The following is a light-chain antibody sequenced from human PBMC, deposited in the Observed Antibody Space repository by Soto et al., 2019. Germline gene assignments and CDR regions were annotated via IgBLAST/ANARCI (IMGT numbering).Light chain of an antibody. CDR1: SSNIGNNY. CDR3: GTWDSSLRGV. J-gene: IGLJ2*01. V-gene: IGLV1-51*01. CDR2: DNN. Sequence: QPVLTQPPSVSAAPGQTVTISCSGSSSNIGNNYVSWYQQLPGTAPKLLIYDNNKRPSGIPDRFSGSKSGTSATLGITGLQTGDEADYYCGTWDSSLRGVFGGGTKLTVL.